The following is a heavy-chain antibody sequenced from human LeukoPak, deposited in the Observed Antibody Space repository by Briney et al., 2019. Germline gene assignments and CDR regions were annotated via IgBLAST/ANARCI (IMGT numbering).Heavy chain of an antibody. CDR1: GDTFNSYT. J-gene: IGHJ4*02. D-gene: IGHD3-22*01. CDR3: ARGPIVAVRNYFDY. CDR2: IIPILGIA. V-gene: IGHV1-69*02. Sequence: SVKVSCKTSGDTFNSYTISWVRQAPGQGLEWMGRIIPILGIANYAQKFQGRVTITADESTSTAYMELSSLRSEDTAVYHCARGPIVAVRNYFDYWGQGTLVTVSS.